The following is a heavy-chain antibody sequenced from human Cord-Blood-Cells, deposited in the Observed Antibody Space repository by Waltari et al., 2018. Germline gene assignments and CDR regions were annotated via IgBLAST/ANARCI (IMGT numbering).Heavy chain of an antibody. D-gene: IGHD2-2*01. J-gene: IGHJ4*02. Sequence: QVQLQESGPGLVKPSETLSLTCTVSGGSISSYYWSWIRQPAGKGLEWIGRIYTSGSTNYNPSLKSRVTMSVDTSKNQFSLKLSAVTAADTAVYYCARDVYCSSTSCFDYWGQGTLVTVSS. V-gene: IGHV4-4*07. CDR1: GGSISSYY. CDR2: IYTSGST. CDR3: ARDVYCSSTSCFDY.